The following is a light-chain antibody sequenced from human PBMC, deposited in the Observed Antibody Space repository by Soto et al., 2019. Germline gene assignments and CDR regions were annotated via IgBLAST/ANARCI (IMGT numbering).Light chain of an antibody. CDR3: QHYINWPV. CDR2: DAS. V-gene: IGKV3D-15*01. Sequence: EIVMPQSPATLSVSTGAIATLSCRASQNVRGYLAWYQQKPGQAPRLLMYDASTRATGIPARVSGSGSGKDFPITISSLQSEEFAIDDCQHYINWPVFGRGTKVDIK. J-gene: IGKJ1*01. CDR1: QNVRGY.